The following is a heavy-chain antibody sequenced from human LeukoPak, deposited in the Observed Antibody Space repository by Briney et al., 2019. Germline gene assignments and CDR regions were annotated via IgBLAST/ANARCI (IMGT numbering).Heavy chain of an antibody. D-gene: IGHD4-17*01. CDR3: ARDPHDYGDYDWGY. CDR1: GFTFSSYE. Sequence: TGGSLRLSCAASGFTFSSYEMNWVRQAPGKGLEWVSYISSSGSTIYYADSVKGRFTISRDNAKNSSYLQMNSLRAEDTAVYYCARDPHDYGDYDWGYWGQGTLVTVSS. CDR2: ISSSGSTI. V-gene: IGHV3-48*03. J-gene: IGHJ4*02.